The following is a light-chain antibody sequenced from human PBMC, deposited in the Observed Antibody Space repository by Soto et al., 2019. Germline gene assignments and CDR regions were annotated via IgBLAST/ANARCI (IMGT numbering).Light chain of an antibody. CDR3: QSYGIRYWV. Sequence: QSALTQPRSVSGSPGQSVSIFCTGTSSDVGGYNYVSWYQQHPGKAPKVMIYDVTKRPPGVPDRFSGSKSGNTASLTLSRLRTEDEADYYCQSYGIRYWVFGGGTQLTVL. CDR2: DVT. V-gene: IGLV2-11*01. CDR1: SSDVGGYNY. J-gene: IGLJ3*02.